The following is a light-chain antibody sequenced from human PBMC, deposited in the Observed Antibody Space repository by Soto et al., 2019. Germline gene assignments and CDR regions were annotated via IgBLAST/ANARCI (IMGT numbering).Light chain of an antibody. CDR1: QSVSSSY. Sequence: IVLTQSPGTLSLSPGERATLSCRASQSVSSSYLAWYQQKPGQAPRLLIYGASSRATGIPDRFSGSGSGTDFTLIISRLEPEDFAVYYCQQYGSSPTYTFGQGTKLEIK. V-gene: IGKV3-20*01. J-gene: IGKJ2*01. CDR2: GAS. CDR3: QQYGSSPTYT.